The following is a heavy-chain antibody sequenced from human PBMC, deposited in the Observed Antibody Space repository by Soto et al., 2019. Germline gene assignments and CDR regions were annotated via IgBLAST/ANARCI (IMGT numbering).Heavy chain of an antibody. CDR3: ARSSRYQYASSEGNVDY. CDR1: GVSISSNNW. Sequence: QVQLQESGPGLVKPSGTLSLTCAVSGVSISSNNWWSWVRQPPGKGLEWIGEMYHTGSTNYNPSLKILVTISVDKSKNHFSLELNSVTAADTAVYYCARSSRYQYASSEGNVDYWGQGTLVTVSS. J-gene: IGHJ4*02. V-gene: IGHV4-4*02. CDR2: MYHTGST. D-gene: IGHD3-22*01.